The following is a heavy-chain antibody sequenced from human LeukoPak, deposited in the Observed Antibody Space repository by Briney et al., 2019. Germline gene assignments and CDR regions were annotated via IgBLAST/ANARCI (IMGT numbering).Heavy chain of an antibody. J-gene: IGHJ5*02. CDR2: IIPIFGIA. D-gene: IGHD3-3*01. CDR1: GGTFSSYA. CDR3: ARGGVVIPNWFDP. Sequence: GSSVKVSCKASGGTFSSYAISWVRQAPGQGLEWMGRIIPIFGIANYAQKFQGRVTITADKSTSTAYMELSSLRSEDTAVYYCARGGVVIPNWFDPWGQGTLVTVSS. V-gene: IGHV1-69*04.